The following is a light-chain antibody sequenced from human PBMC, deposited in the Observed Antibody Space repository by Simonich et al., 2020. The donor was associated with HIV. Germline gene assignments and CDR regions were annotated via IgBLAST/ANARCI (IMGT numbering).Light chain of an antibody. J-gene: IGKJ2*01. V-gene: IGKV4-1*01. CDR2: WAS. CDR1: QSVLYSSNNKNY. CDR3: QQYYITPQT. Sequence: DIVMTQSPDSLAVSLGERATINCRSSQSVLYSSNNKNYLAWYQQKPGQPPKRLIYWASTRESGVPDRFSGSGSGTDFTLTISSLQAEDVAVYYCQQYYITPQTFGQGTKLEIK.